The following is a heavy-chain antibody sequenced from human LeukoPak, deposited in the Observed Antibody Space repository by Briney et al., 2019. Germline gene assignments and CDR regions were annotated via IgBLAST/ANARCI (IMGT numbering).Heavy chain of an antibody. V-gene: IGHV3-13*01. CDR2: IGADGKT. D-gene: IGHD3-22*01. CDR3: ARIYYDSSRGDYYGMDV. Sequence: GGSLRLSCSASGFTCSTYGMHRVRQATGRGLEWVSAIGADGKTYYAGSVKGRFTISREDAKNSLYLQMNSLRVEDAAVYYCARIYYDSSRGDYYGMDVWGQGITVTVS. CDR1: GFTCSTYG. J-gene: IGHJ6*02.